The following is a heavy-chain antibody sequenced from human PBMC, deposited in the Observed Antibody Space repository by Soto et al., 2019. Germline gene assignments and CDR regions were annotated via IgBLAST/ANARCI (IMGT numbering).Heavy chain of an antibody. V-gene: IGHV4-59*01. CDR2: IYYSGST. J-gene: IGHJ4*02. CDR1: GGSISSYY. Sequence: SETLSLTCTVSGGSISSYYWSWIRQPPGKGLEWIGYIYYSGSTNYNPSLKSRVTISVDTSKNQFSLKLSSVTAADTAVYYCARTSANWGLGYFDYWGQGTLVTVSS. D-gene: IGHD7-27*01. CDR3: ARTSANWGLGYFDY.